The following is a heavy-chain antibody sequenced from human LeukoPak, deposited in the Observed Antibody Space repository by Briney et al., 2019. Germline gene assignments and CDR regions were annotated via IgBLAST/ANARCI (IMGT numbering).Heavy chain of an antibody. D-gene: IGHD3-10*01. V-gene: IGHV3-23*01. CDR2: ISGGGGST. CDR1: GFTFSSYA. J-gene: IGHJ4*02. Sequence: GGSLRLSCAASGFTFSSYAMSWVRQAPGKGLEWVSAISGGGGSTYYADSVKGRSTISRDNSKNTLYLQMNSLRAEDTAVYYCAKAVLWFGESYFDYWGQGTLVTVSS. CDR3: AKAVLWFGESYFDY.